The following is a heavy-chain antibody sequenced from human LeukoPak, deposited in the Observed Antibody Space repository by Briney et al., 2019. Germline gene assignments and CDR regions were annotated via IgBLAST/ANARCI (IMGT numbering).Heavy chain of an antibody. CDR1: GYTFTSYD. CDR2: ISAYNGNT. V-gene: IGHV1-18*01. J-gene: IGHJ4*02. CDR3: AREDGYYYGSGSSSGY. Sequence: ASVKVSCKASGYTFTSYDINWVRQATGQGLEWMGWISAYNGNTNYAQKLQGRVTMTTDTSTSTAYMELRSLRSDDTAVYYCAREDGYYYGSGSSSGYWGQGTLVTVSS. D-gene: IGHD3-10*01.